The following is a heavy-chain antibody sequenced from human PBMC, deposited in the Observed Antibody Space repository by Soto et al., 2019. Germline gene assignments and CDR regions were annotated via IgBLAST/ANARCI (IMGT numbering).Heavy chain of an antibody. CDR3: ARDFRTYSHGVDV. CDR1: GYPFTGPY. CDR2: INPSSGGT. J-gene: IGHJ6*02. V-gene: IGHV1-2*02. D-gene: IGHD4-4*01. Sequence: ASVKVSCKASGYPFTGPYIYWVRQAPGQGLEWMGWINPSSGGTEFAEKFRGRVTVTRDTSIRTVFLELNSLTSDDTGVYFCARDFRTYSHGVDVWRQGTAVTVPS.